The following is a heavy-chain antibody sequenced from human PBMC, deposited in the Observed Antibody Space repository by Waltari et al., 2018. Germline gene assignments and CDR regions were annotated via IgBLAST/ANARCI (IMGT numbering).Heavy chain of an antibody. CDR1: GGSISSYY. D-gene: IGHD3-3*01. CDR3: ARGILEWLEPDY. Sequence: QVQLQESGPGLVKPSETLSLTCTVSGGSISSYYWSWIRQPPGKGLEWIGYIYYSGSTNHNPSLKSRVTISVDTSKNQFSLKLSSVTAADTAVYYCARGILEWLEPDYWGQGTLVTVSS. CDR2: IYYSGST. J-gene: IGHJ4*02. V-gene: IGHV4-59*01.